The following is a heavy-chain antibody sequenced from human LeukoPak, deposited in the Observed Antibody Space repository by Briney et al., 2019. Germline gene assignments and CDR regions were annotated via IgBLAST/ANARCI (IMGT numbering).Heavy chain of an antibody. D-gene: IGHD3-16*01. V-gene: IGHV4-4*07. Sequence: PSETLSLTCTVSGVSLGDYYWSWIRQPAGKGLEWIGRMSTSGSTYYNPSVKSRVTLSVDTSKNQFSLKLTSVTAADTAAYYCAREGGARGLPDYWGQGTLDTVSS. J-gene: IGHJ4*02. CDR2: MSTSGST. CDR3: AREGGARGLPDY. CDR1: GVSLGDYY.